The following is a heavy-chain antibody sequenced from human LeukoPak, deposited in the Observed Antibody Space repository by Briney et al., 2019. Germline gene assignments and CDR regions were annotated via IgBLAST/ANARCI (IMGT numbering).Heavy chain of an antibody. CDR1: GYTFTSYY. J-gene: IGHJ4*02. CDR3: ARQTTSMVSDY. CDR2: INPSGGST. D-gene: IGHD3-10*01. Sequence: AASVKVSCKASGYTFTSYYMHWVRQAPGQGLEWMGIINPSGGSTSYAQKFQGGVTMTRDTSTSTVYMELSSLRSEDTAVYYCARQTTSMVSDYWGQGTLVTVSS. V-gene: IGHV1-46*01.